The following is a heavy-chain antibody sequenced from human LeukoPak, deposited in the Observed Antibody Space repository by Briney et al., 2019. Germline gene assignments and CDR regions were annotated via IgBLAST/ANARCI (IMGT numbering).Heavy chain of an antibody. CDR3: ARYSGSYEVNYYYYYGMDV. Sequence: GGSLRLSCAASGFTFSSYWMSWVRQAPGKGLGWVANIKQDGSEKYYVDSVRGRFTISRDNAKNSLYLQMNSLRAEDTAVYYCARYSGSYEVNYYYYYGMDVWGQGTTVTVSS. D-gene: IGHD1-26*01. CDR2: IKQDGSEK. J-gene: IGHJ6*02. CDR1: GFTFSSYW. V-gene: IGHV3-7*03.